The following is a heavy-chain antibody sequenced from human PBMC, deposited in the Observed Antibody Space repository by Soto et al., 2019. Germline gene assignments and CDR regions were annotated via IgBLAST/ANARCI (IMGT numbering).Heavy chain of an antibody. Sequence: GGSLRLSCAASGFTFSNYWMSWVRQAPGKGLEWVANIKEDGSEKKYVDSLKGRFTISRDNAKNSLYLQMNSLRAEDTAVYYCARTTYLDYWGQGTPVTVS. J-gene: IGHJ4*02. CDR1: GFTFSNYW. D-gene: IGHD4-17*01. V-gene: IGHV3-7*03. CDR2: IKEDGSEK. CDR3: ARTTYLDY.